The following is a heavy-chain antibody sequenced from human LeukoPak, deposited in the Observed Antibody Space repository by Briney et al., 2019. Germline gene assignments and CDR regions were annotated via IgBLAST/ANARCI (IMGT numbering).Heavy chain of an antibody. J-gene: IGHJ3*02. CDR2: INPNSGGT. CDR3: ARPFGSYSPHNDAFDI. Sequence: ASVKVSCKASGYTFTGYYMHWVRQAPGQGLEWMGWINPNSGGTNYAQKFQGRVTMTRDTSISTAYMELSRLRSDDTAVYYCARPFGSYSPHNDAFDIWGQGTMVTVSS. V-gene: IGHV1-2*02. CDR1: GYTFTGYY. D-gene: IGHD1-26*01.